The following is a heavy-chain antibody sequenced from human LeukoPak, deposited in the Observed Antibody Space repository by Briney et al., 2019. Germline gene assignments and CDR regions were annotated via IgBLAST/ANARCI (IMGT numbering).Heavy chain of an antibody. Sequence: SQTLSLTCTVSGGSISSGSYYWHWIRQPAGKGLEWIGRIYTSGSTNYNPSLKSRITISVDTSKNQFSLKLSSVTAADTAVYYCASLPAQYYYYMDVWGKGTTVTVSS. CDR2: IYTSGST. D-gene: IGHD2-2*01. CDR3: ASLPAQYYYYMDV. CDR1: GGSISSGSYY. V-gene: IGHV4-61*02. J-gene: IGHJ6*03.